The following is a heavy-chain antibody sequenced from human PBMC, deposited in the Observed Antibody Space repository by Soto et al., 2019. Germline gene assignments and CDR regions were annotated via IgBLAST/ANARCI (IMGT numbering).Heavy chain of an antibody. Sequence: GGSLRLSCAASGFTVSNNYMSWVRQAPGKGLECVSVIYSGGSTYYADSVKGRFTISRGNSKNTLYLQMNSLRAEDTAVYYCARSQTLYYVDYWGQGTLVTVSS. CDR3: ARSQTLYYVDY. V-gene: IGHV3-53*01. J-gene: IGHJ4*02. CDR2: IYSGGST. CDR1: GFTVSNNY. D-gene: IGHD3-16*01.